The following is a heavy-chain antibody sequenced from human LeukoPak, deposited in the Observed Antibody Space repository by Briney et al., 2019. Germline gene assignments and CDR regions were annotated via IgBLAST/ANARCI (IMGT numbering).Heavy chain of an antibody. CDR3: ARHAFASPFAY. D-gene: IGHD2-21*01. V-gene: IGHV4-34*01. Sequence: SETLSLTCAVYGGSFSGYYWSWIRQPPGKGLEWIGEINHSGSTNYNPSLKSRVTISVDTSKNQFSLKLSSVTAADTAVYYCARHAFASPFAYWGQGTLVTVSS. J-gene: IGHJ4*02. CDR2: INHSGST. CDR1: GGSFSGYY.